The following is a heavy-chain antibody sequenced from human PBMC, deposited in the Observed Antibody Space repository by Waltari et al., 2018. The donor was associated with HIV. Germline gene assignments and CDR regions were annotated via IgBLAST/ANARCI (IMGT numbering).Heavy chain of an antibody. D-gene: IGHD3-9*01. CDR1: GFTFSSYA. Sequence: QLLESGGGLVQPGGCLRLSCAASGFTFSSYAMSWVRQAPGKGVGGFSGIDGSGRSTYYAESVKGRFHISRNNSKNTVYLKMNSLRAEDTAVYYCAKSGGDILTGHSYYYYGMDVWGLGTTVTVSS. CDR2: IDGSGRST. V-gene: IGHV3-23*01. J-gene: IGHJ6*02. CDR3: AKSGGDILTGHSYYYYGMDV.